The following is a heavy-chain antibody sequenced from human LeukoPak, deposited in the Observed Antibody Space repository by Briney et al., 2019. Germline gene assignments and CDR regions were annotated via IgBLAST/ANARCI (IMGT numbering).Heavy chain of an antibody. CDR3: ARRGYTAYVHDY. CDR2: INTDGSRT. CDR1: GFTFSSYW. Sequence: PGRSLRLSCAASGFTFSSYWMHSVRHAPGKGLVWVSRINTDGSRTSYADSVKGRFTISRDNGKKTLYLQMNSLRADDTAVYYCARRGYTAYVHDYWGQGTLVTVSS. J-gene: IGHJ4*02. D-gene: IGHD5-12*01. V-gene: IGHV3-74*01.